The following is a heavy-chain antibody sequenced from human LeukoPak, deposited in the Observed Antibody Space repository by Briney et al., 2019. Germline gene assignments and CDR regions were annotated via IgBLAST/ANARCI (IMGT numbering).Heavy chain of an antibody. D-gene: IGHD2-2*01. Sequence: PGGSLRLSCAASGFTFSDYSMNWVRQAPGKGLEWVANIKQDGSEKHYVDSVKGRFTISRDDAKNSLYLQMNSLRAEDTAVYYCATRDIVVVPAGGDAFDIWGQGTLVTVSS. CDR2: IKQDGSEK. CDR1: GFTFSDYS. V-gene: IGHV3-7*01. CDR3: ATRDIVVVPAGGDAFDI. J-gene: IGHJ3*02.